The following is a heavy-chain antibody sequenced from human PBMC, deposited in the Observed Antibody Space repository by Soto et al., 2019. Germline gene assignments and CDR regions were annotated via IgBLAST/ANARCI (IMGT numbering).Heavy chain of an antibody. CDR3: AGIYGVAPDY. J-gene: IGHJ4*02. CDR2: IYYSGST. CDR1: GGSISSSSYY. V-gene: IGHV4-39*01. D-gene: IGHD3-3*01. Sequence: SETLSLTCTVSGGSISSSSYYWGWIRQPPGKGLEWIGSIYYSGSTHYNPSLKSRVTISVDTSKNQFSLKLSSVTAADTAVYYCAGIYGVAPDYWGQGTLVTVSS.